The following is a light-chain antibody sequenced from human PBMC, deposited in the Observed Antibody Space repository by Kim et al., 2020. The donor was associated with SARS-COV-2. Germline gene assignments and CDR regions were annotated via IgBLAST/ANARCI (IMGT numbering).Light chain of an antibody. CDR1: QSVGDF. Sequence: SLSPGEGATLSCRASQSVGDFLAWYQQRPGQAPRLLIYDATKRATGIPARFSGSGSGTDFTLTINTRQSEDFAIYFCQRSSWPITFGQGTRLEIK. CDR2: DAT. CDR3: QRSSWPIT. J-gene: IGKJ5*01. V-gene: IGKV3-11*01.